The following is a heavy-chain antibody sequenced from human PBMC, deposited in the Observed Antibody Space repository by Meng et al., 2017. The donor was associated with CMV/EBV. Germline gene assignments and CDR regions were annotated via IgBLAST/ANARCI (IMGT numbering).Heavy chain of an antibody. CDR1: GGSISSGGYY. V-gene: IGHV4-31*03. Sequence: LRLSCTVSGGSISSGGYYWSWIRQHPGKGLEWIGYIYYSGSTYYNPSLKSRVTISVDTSKNQFSLKLSSVTAADTAVYYCALRVTGYHDAFDIWGQGTMVTVSS. J-gene: IGHJ3*02. D-gene: IGHD3-9*01. CDR3: ALRVTGYHDAFDI. CDR2: IYYSGST.